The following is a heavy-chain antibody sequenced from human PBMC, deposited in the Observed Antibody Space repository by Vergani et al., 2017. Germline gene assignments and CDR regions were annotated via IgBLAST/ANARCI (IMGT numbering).Heavy chain of an antibody. CDR2: IIPILGIA. CDR3: ARDRHCSGGSCYSDYYYYGMDV. J-gene: IGHJ6*02. Sequence: QVQLVQSGAEVKKPGSSVKVSCKASGGTFSSYAISWVRQAPGQGLEWKGRIIPILGIANYAQKFQGRVTITADKSTSTAYMELSSLRSEDTAVYYCARDRHCSGGSCYSDYYYYGMDVWGQGTTVTVSS. D-gene: IGHD2-15*01. CDR1: GGTFSSYA. V-gene: IGHV1-69*04.